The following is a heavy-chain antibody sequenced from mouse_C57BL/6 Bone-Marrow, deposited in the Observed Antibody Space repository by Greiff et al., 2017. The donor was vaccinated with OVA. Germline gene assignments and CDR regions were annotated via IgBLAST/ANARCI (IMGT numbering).Heavy chain of an antibody. D-gene: IGHD2-3*01. Sequence: EVKVEESGGDLVKPGGSLKLSCAASGFTFSSYGMSWVRQTPDKRLEWVATISSGGSYTYYPDSVKGRFTISRDNAKNTLYLQMSSVKSEDTAVCYCARLVDGYYSAWFAYWGQGTLVTVSA. J-gene: IGHJ3*01. CDR2: ISSGGSYT. CDR1: GFTFSSYG. V-gene: IGHV5-6*02. CDR3: ARLVDGYYSAWFAY.